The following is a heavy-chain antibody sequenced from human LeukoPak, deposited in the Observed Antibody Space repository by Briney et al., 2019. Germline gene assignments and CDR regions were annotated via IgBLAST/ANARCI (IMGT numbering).Heavy chain of an antibody. CDR3: ASTHRYCSSTSCYTGAWYY. Sequence: SETLSLTCTVSGGSISSYYWSWIRQPPGKGLEWIGYIYYSGSTNYNPSLKSRDTISVDTSKNQFSLKLSSVTAADTAVYYCASTHRYCSSTSCYTGAWYYWGQGTLVTVSS. CDR1: GGSISSYY. J-gene: IGHJ4*02. V-gene: IGHV4-59*01. CDR2: IYYSGST. D-gene: IGHD2-2*02.